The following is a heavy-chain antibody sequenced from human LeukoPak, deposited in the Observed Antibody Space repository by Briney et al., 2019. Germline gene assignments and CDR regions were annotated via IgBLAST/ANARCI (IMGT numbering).Heavy chain of an antibody. CDR2: ISYDGSNK. CDR3: AKDYYGSGRPFDI. CDR1: GFTFSSYG. V-gene: IGHV3-30*18. Sequence: GGSLRLSCAASGFTFSSYGMHWVRQAPGKGLEWVAVISYDGSNKYYADFVKGRFTISRDNSKNTLYLQMNSLRAEDTAVYYCAKDYYGSGRPFDIWGQGTMVTVSP. J-gene: IGHJ3*02. D-gene: IGHD3-10*01.